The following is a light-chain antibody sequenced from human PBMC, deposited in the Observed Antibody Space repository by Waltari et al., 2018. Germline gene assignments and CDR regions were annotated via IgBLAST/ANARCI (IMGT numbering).Light chain of an antibody. CDR1: SSAVGGYNY. V-gene: IGLV2-14*03. Sequence: QSALTQPASVSGSPGQSLTIPCPGTSSAVGGYNYVSSYQQHPGKAPKLMIFDVNNRPSGVSNRFSGSKSGNTDSLTISGLQAEDEADYYCSAYISSSTLELFGGGTRLTVL. J-gene: IGLJ2*01. CDR2: DVN. CDR3: SAYISSSTLEL.